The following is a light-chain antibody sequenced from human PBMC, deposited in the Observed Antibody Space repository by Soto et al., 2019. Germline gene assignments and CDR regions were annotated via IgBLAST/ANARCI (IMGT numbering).Light chain of an antibody. J-gene: IGKJ4*02. Sequence: EILLTQSPATLSLSPGETATLSCRASQSVSTYLAGYQPKPGQPPRLLIYDASNRATGVPARFSGSGSGTDFTLAISGLEPIDFAVYYCQQRSNWPLLTFGGGTKVEIK. V-gene: IGKV3-11*01. CDR2: DAS. CDR3: QQRSNWPLLT. CDR1: QSVSTY.